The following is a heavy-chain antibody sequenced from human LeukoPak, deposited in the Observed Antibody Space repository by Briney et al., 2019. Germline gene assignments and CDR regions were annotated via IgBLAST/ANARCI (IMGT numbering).Heavy chain of an antibody. CDR2: INHSGST. V-gene: IGHV4-34*01. D-gene: IGHD2-21*01. CDR1: GGSFSGYY. Sequence: SETLSLTCAVYGGSFSGYYWSWLRQPSGKGLEWIGEINHSGSTNYNPSLKSRVTISVDTSKNQFSLKLSSVTAADTAVYYCARVVRVYYYYYYMDVWGKGTTVTVSS. J-gene: IGHJ6*03. CDR3: ARVVRVYYYYYYMDV.